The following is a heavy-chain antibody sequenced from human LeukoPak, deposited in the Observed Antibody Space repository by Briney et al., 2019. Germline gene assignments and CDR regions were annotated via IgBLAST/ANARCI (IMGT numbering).Heavy chain of an antibody. CDR2: IIPIFGTA. Sequence: EASVKVSCKASGYTFTSYGISWVRQAPGQGLEWMGGIIPIFGTANYAQKFQGRVTITADESTSTAYMELSSLRSEDTAVYYCAREYVVVTAHYFDYWDQGTLVTVSS. CDR3: AREYVVVTAHYFDY. D-gene: IGHD2-21*02. V-gene: IGHV1-69*13. CDR1: GYTFTSYG. J-gene: IGHJ4*02.